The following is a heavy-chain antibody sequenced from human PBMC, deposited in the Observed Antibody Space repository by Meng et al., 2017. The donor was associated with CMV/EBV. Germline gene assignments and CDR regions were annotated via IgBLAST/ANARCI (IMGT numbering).Heavy chain of an antibody. CDR2: ISSSGSTI. V-gene: IGHV3-48*03. CDR1: GFTFSSYE. Sequence: GESLKISCAASGFTFSSYEMNWVRQAPGKGLEWVSYISSSGSTIYYADSVKGRFTISRDNAKNSLYLQMNSLRAEDTAVYYCARDCRVRFLEWPTPGCDAFDIWGQGTMVTVSS. D-gene: IGHD3-3*01. J-gene: IGHJ3*02. CDR3: ARDCRVRFLEWPTPGCDAFDI.